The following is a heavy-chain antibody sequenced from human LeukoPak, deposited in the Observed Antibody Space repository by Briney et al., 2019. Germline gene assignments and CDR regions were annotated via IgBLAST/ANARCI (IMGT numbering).Heavy chain of an antibody. CDR1: GFTFSSYA. CDR3: AKVSSGWYYAYYFDY. D-gene: IGHD6-19*01. CDR2: ISGSGGST. J-gene: IGHJ4*02. V-gene: IGHV3-23*01. Sequence: GGSLRLSCAASGFTFSSYAMNWVRQAPGKGLEWVSAISGSGGSTYYADSVKGRFTISRDNSKNTLYLQMNSLRAEDTAVYYCAKVSSGWYYAYYFDYWGQGTLVTVSS.